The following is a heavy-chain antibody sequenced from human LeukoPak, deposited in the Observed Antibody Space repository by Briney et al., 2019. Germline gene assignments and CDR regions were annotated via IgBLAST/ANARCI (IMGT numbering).Heavy chain of an antibody. V-gene: IGHV3-15*01. Sequence: GGSLRLSCAASGFTFSNAWMSWVRQAPGKGLEWVGRIKSKTDGGTTDYAAPVKGRFTISRDDSKNTLYLQMNSLKTEDTAVYYCTTEERGYSSTDYWGQGTLVTVSS. D-gene: IGHD6-19*01. CDR3: TTEERGYSSTDY. CDR1: GFTFSNAW. CDR2: IKSKTDGGTT. J-gene: IGHJ4*02.